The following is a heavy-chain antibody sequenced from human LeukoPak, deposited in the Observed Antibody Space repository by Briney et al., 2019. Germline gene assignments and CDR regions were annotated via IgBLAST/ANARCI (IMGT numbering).Heavy chain of an antibody. CDR1: GLTFSTSP. J-gene: IGHJ4*02. CDR2: TSGTTGDT. CDR3: ATKTPGNYPYDY. D-gene: IGHD3-22*01. V-gene: IGHV3-23*01. Sequence: GGSLRLSCAASGLTFSTSPMNWVRQAPGKGLEWVSTSGTTGDTYYADPVKGRFTISRDNSKNTLYLQMTSLRAEDTALYYCATKTPGNYPYDYWGQGTLVIVSP.